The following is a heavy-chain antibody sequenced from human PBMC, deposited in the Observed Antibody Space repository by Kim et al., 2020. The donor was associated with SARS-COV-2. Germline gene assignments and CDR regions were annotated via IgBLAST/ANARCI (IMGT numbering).Heavy chain of an antibody. CDR1: GGSFSGYY. J-gene: IGHJ6*02. CDR2: INHSGST. V-gene: IGHV4-34*01. D-gene: IGHD3-3*01. Sequence: SETLSLTCAVYGGSFSGYYWSWIRQPPGKGLEWIGEINHSGSTNYNPSLKSRVTISVDTSKNQFSLKLSSVTAADTAVYYCARGRNVLRFSYYYYYGMDVWGQGTTVTVSS. CDR3: ARGRNVLRFSYYYYYGMDV.